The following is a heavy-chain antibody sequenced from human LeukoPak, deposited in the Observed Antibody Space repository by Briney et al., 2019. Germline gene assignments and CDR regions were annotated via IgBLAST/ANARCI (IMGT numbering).Heavy chain of an antibody. CDR3: ARAHSPYYYDSSGSYFDY. V-gene: IGHV4-30-2*01. J-gene: IGHJ4*02. CDR1: GGSISSGGYS. Sequence: SQTLSLTCAVSGGSISSGGYSWSWIRQPPGKGLEWIGYIYHSGSTYYNPSLKSRVTISVDRSKNQFSLKLSSVTAADTAVYYCARAHSPYYYDSSGSYFDYWGQGTLVTVSS. D-gene: IGHD3-22*01. CDR2: IYHSGST.